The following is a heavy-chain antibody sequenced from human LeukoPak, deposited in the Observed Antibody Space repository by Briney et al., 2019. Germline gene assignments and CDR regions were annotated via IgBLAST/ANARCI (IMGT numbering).Heavy chain of an antibody. CDR1: GGSISSGDYY. CDR3: ASITMVRGVNY. D-gene: IGHD3-10*01. J-gene: IGHJ4*02. V-gene: IGHV4-30-4*08. Sequence: SQTLSLTCTVSGGSISSGDYYWSWIRQPPGKGLEWIGYVYYSGSTYYDPSLKSRVTISVDTSKNQFSLKLSSVTAADTAVYYCASITMVRGVNYWGQGTLVTVSS. CDR2: VYYSGST.